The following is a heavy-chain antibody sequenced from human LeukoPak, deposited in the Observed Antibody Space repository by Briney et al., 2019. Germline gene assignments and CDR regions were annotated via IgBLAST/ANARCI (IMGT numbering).Heavy chain of an antibody. J-gene: IGHJ5*02. CDR2: IIPIFGTA. D-gene: IGHD6-13*01. V-gene: IGHV1-69*01. CDR1: GGTFSSYA. Sequence: SVKVSCKASGGTFSSYAIRWVRQAPGQGLEWMGGIIPIFGTANYAQKFQGRVTITADESTSTAYMELSSLRSEDTAVYYCARDVPLGSSSWRGNWFDPWGQGTLVTVSS. CDR3: ARDVPLGSSSWRGNWFDP.